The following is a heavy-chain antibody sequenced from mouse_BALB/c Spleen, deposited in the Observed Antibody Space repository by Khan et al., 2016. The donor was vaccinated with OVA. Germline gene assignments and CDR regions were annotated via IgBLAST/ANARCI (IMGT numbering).Heavy chain of an antibody. V-gene: IGHV2-3*01. CDR3: VKQNHGTLYAVDY. J-gene: IGHJ4*01. Sequence: VQLQESGPGLVAPSQSLSITCTVSGFSLTSYGVSWVRQPPGKGLEWLGVIWGDGDTNYHSTLISRLSISKDDSKSQAFLKLNSLQTDDTATYYCVKQNHGTLYAVDYWGQGTSVTVSS. CDR2: IWGDGDT. D-gene: IGHD2-1*01. CDR1: GFSLTSYG.